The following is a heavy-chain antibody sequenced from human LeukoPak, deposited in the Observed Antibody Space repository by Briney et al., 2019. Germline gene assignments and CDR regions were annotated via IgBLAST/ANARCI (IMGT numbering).Heavy chain of an antibody. D-gene: IGHD3-22*01. CDR2: INHSGST. V-gene: IGHV4-34*01. Sequence: SETLSLTCAVYGGSFSGYYWSWIRQPPGKGLEWIGEINHSGSTNYNPSLKSRVTISVDTSKNQFSLKLSSVTAADTAVYYCATGAGGPYYYDSSGYPPYYFDYWGQGTLVTVSS. CDR1: GGSFSGYY. CDR3: ATGAGGPYYYDSSGYPPYYFDY. J-gene: IGHJ4*02.